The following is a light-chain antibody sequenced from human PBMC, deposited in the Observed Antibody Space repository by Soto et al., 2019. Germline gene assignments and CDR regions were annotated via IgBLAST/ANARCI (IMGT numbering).Light chain of an antibody. Sequence: QSVLTQPPSVSATPGQKVNISCSGSGSNLGRNYVSWYQQLPGTAPKLLIYDNVYRFSGIPDRFSASKSGTSATLGITGLQTGDEGDYYCGSWDNILRAYVFGTGTKLTVL. CDR3: GSWDNILRAYV. CDR2: DNV. V-gene: IGLV1-51*01. J-gene: IGLJ1*01. CDR1: GSNLGRNY.